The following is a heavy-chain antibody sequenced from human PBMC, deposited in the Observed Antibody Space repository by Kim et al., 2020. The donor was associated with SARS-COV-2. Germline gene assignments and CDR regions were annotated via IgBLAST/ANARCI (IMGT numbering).Heavy chain of an antibody. CDR3: AKSPPPRYYGSGHWWFDP. V-gene: IGHV4-38-2*02. CDR2: IYHSGST. D-gene: IGHD3-10*01. J-gene: IGHJ5*02. CDR1: GYSISSGYY. Sequence: SETLSLTCTVSGYSISSGYYWGWIRQPPGKGLEWIGSIYHSGSTYYNPSLKSRVTISVDTSKNQFSLKLSSVTAADTAVYYCAKSPPPRYYGSGHWWFDPWGQGTLVTVSS.